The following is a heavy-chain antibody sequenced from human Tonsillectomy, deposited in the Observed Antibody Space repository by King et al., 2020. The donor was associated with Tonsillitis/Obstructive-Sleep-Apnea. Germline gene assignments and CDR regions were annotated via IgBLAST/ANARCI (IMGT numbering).Heavy chain of an antibody. CDR1: GGSISSYY. CDR3: ARASRRGVVAPSERFDY. V-gene: IGHV4-59*01. Sequence: QLQESGPGLVKPSETLSLTCTVSGGSISSYYWSWIRQPPGKGLEWIGYIYYSGSTNYNPSLKSRVTISVDTSKNQFSLTLSSVTAADTAVYYCARASRRGVVAPSERFDYWGQGTLVTVSS. J-gene: IGHJ4*02. CDR2: IYYSGST. D-gene: IGHD2-15*01.